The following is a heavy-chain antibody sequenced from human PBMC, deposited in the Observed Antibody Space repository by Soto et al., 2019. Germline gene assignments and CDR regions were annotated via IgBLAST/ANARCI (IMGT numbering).Heavy chain of an antibody. CDR2: IYYSGNT. J-gene: IGHJ4*02. D-gene: IGHD3-22*01. CDR1: TGSIGSYY. V-gene: IGHV4-59*01. Sequence: SETLSLTCTVSTGSIGSYYWSWIRQPPGKGLEWIGYIYYSGNTNYNPSLKSRVTISLDTSKNQFSLKMSSVTAADTAVYYCARGRYYDTSGYYLIINYFDYWGQGTLVTVSS. CDR3: ARGRYYDTSGYYLIINYFDY.